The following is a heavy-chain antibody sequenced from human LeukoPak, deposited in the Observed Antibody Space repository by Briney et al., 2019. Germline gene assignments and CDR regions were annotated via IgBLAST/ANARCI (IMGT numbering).Heavy chain of an antibody. V-gene: IGHV1-2*02. CDR2: ITPNSGGT. CDR3: ASGGSYYDFWSGGGDY. D-gene: IGHD3-3*01. J-gene: IGHJ4*02. CDR1: EYTFTGYY. Sequence: ASVKVSCKASEYTFTGYYMHWVRQAPGQGLEWMGWITPNSGGTNYAQKFQGRVTMTRDTSISTAYMELSRLRSDDTAVYYCASGGSYYDFWSGGGDYWGQGTLVTVSS.